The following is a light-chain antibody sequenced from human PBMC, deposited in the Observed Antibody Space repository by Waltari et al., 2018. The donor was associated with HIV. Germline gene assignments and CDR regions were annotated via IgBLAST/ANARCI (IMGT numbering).Light chain of an antibody. Sequence: QSALTQPASVSGSPGQSITISCPGTSSDVGGYNYVSCYQQHPGKAPKLMFYEVSNRPAVVSNRFAGSKSGNTASLTISGLQAEDRADYYCSSYTSSSTRVFGGGTKLTVL. CDR3: SSYTSSSTRV. V-gene: IGLV2-14*01. J-gene: IGLJ3*02. CDR1: SSDVGGYNY. CDR2: EVS.